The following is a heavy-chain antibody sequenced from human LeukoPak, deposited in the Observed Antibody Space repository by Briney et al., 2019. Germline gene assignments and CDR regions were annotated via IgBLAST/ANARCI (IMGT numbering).Heavy chain of an antibody. D-gene: IGHD6-13*01. Sequence: GGSLRLSCAASGFTFSTYSMNWVRQAPGKGLEWVSSTSSSSSYIYYADSVKGRFTISRDNAKNSLYLQMNSLRAEDTAVYYCAREVYSSSWSYYFDYWGQGTLVTVSS. CDR3: AREVYSSSWSYYFDY. V-gene: IGHV3-21*01. CDR1: GFTFSTYS. CDR2: TSSSSSYI. J-gene: IGHJ4*02.